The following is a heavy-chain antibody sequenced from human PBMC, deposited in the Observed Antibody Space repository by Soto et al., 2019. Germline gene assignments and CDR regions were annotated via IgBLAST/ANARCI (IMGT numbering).Heavy chain of an antibody. D-gene: IGHD3-22*01. CDR2: IIPIFGTA. V-gene: IGHV1-69*13. Sequence: SVKVSCKASGGTFSSYAISWVRQAPGQGLEWMGGIIPIFGTANYAQKFQGRVTITADESTSTAYMELSSLRSEDTAVYYCARGYYYYDSSGYYRYWGQGTLVTVSS. CDR3: ARGYYYYDSSGYYRY. CDR1: GGTFSSYA. J-gene: IGHJ4*02.